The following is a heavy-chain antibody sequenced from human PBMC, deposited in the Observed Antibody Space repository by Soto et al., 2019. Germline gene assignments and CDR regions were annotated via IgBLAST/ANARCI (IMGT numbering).Heavy chain of an antibody. V-gene: IGHV5-51*07. CDR3: ARSLVNGTYEAFDI. CDR2: IYPGDSDT. D-gene: IGHD6-13*01. Sequence: GPAEKISGEGCGYNFNRYWIGSVHQMHGKGLEWMGVIYPGDSDTRYSPSLQGQVTISADKSSSAAYLQWSSLQASDTATYYCARSLVNGTYEAFDIWGQGTMVTVSS. CDR1: GYNFNRYW. J-gene: IGHJ3*02.